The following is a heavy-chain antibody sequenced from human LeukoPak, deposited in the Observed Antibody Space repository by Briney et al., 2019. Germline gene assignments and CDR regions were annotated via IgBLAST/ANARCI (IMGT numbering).Heavy chain of an antibody. CDR1: GFTFSSYG. CDR2: ISYDGSNK. J-gene: IGHJ4*02. V-gene: IGHV3-30*18. CDR3: AKDWSRGLLHYYDSSGYGYFDY. D-gene: IGHD3-22*01. Sequence: GGSLRLSCAASGFTFSSYGMHWVRQAPGKGLEWVAVISYDGSNKYYADSVKGRFTISRDNSKNTLYLQMNSLRAEDTAVYYCAKDWSRGLLHYYDSSGYGYFDYWGQGTLVTVSS.